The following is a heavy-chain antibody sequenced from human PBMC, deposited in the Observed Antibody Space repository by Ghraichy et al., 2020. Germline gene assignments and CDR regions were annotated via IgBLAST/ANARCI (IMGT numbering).Heavy chain of an antibody. V-gene: IGHV3-21*01. J-gene: IGHJ6*02. CDR3: ARRYCSSTSCQGYYYYGMDV. CDR1: GFTFSSYS. Sequence: GGSLRLSCAASGFTFSSYSMNWVRQAPGKGLEWVSSISSSSSYIYYADSVKGRFTISRDNAKNSLYLQMNSLRAEDTAVYYCARRYCSSTSCQGYYYYGMDVWGQGTTVTVSS. CDR2: ISSSSSYI. D-gene: IGHD2-2*01.